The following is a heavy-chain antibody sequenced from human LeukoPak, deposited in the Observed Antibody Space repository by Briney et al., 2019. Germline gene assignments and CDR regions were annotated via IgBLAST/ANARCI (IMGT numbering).Heavy chain of an antibody. Sequence: GGSLRLSCAASGFTFSSYGMHWVRQAPGKGLEWVAVIWYDGSNKYYADSVKGRFTISRDNSKNTLYLQMNSLRAEDTAVYYCARDRAPYGSGSYYKSLGYWGQGTLVTVSS. V-gene: IGHV3-33*01. J-gene: IGHJ4*02. D-gene: IGHD3-10*01. CDR1: GFTFSSYG. CDR2: IWYDGSNK. CDR3: ARDRAPYGSGSYYKSLGY.